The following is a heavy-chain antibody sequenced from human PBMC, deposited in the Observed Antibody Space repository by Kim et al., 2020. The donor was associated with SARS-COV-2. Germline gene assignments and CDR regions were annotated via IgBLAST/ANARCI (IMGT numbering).Heavy chain of an antibody. V-gene: IGHV1-69*13. CDR2: IIPISGTA. D-gene: IGHD1-26*01. CDR3: ARGPKEVGATTFFDY. CDR1: GGTFSSYA. Sequence: SVKVSCKASGGTFSSYAISWVRQAPGQGLEWMGGIIPISGTANYAQKFQGRVTITADESTSTAYMELSSLRSEDTAVYYCARGPKEVGATTFFDYWGQGTLVTVSS. J-gene: IGHJ4*02.